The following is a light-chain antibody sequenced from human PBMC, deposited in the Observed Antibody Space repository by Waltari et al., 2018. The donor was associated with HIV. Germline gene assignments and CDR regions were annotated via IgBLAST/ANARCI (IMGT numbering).Light chain of an antibody. J-gene: IGKJ4*01. Sequence: EIVLTQSPATLSLSPGERATLSCRASQGISTFLAWYHHKPGQAPRLVIYDVSKRATGIPDFTLTISSLEPEDFGVYYCQQRENWPTVTFGGGTKVEIK. CDR3: QQRENWPTVT. CDR2: DVS. CDR1: QGISTF. V-gene: IGKV3-11*01.